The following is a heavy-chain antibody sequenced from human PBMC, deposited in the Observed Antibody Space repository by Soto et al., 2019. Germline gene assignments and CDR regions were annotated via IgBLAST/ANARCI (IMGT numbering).Heavy chain of an antibody. CDR1: GIVFSDY. CDR3: TTGPNLRPLAAFDI. CDR2: ISGSGRTI. J-gene: IGHJ3*02. V-gene: IGHV3-11*01. Sequence: GGPLRLSCAASGIVFSDYMSWVRQAPGKGLEWLSYISGSGRTIYSADSVKGRFTVSRDNATNSLYLQMNNVRTEDTAVYYCTTGPNLRPLAAFDIWGQGTVVTVSS.